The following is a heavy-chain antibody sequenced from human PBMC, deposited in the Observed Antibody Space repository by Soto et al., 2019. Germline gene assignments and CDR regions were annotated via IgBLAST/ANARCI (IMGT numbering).Heavy chain of an antibody. V-gene: IGHV1-2*04. CDR1: GYTFTGYY. Sequence: ASVKVSCKASGYTFTGYYMHWVRQAPGQGLEWMGWINPNSGGTNYAQKFQGWVTMTRDTSISTAYMELSRLRSDDTAVYYCARGIAAGGDYYYYGMDVWGQGTTVTVFS. CDR3: ARGIAAGGDYYYYGMDV. D-gene: IGHD6-13*01. J-gene: IGHJ6*02. CDR2: INPNSGGT.